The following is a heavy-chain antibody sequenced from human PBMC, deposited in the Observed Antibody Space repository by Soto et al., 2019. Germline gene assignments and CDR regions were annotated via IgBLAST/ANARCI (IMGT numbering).Heavy chain of an antibody. V-gene: IGHV3-21*01. D-gene: IGHD3-10*01. CDR1: GFTFSSYS. J-gene: IGHJ6*02. CDR2: ISSSSSYI. Sequence: EVQLVESGGGLVKPGGSLRLSCAASGFTFSSYSMNWVRQAPGKGLEWVSSISSSSSYIYYADSVQGRFTISRDNAKNSPYLQMNSLRAEDTAVYYCEREGVQPGSGPYSYYGMDVWGQGTTVTVSS. CDR3: EREGVQPGSGPYSYYGMDV.